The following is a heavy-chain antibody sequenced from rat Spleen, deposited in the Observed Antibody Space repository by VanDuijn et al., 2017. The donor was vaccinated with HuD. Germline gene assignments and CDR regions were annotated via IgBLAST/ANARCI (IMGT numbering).Heavy chain of an antibody. J-gene: IGHJ3*01. CDR1: GFTFSNHG. CDR2: ISPSGGST. V-gene: IGHV5-19*01. Sequence: EVQLVESGGGLVQPGRSLKLSCAASGFTFSNHGTHWIRQAPTKGLEWVASISPSGGSTYYRDSVKGRFTISRDNAKRILYLQIDSLTSEDSATYYCARHALMYTTDPFTYWGQGTLVTVSS. D-gene: IGHD1-6*01. CDR3: ARHALMYTTDPFTY.